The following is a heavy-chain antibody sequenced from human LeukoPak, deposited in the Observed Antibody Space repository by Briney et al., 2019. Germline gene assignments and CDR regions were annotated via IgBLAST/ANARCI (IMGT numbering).Heavy chain of an antibody. CDR1: GFTFSIYA. J-gene: IGHJ4*02. V-gene: IGHV3-23*01. Sequence: PGGSLRLSCAASGFTFSIYAMSWVRQAPGKGLAWVSGLNEDGGYTYYADSVKGRFTISRDNSKNTLYLQMNSLRAEDTAVYYCARDPYSSSWYWCPGDCYSGSFDYWGQGTLVTVSS. D-gene: IGHD6-13*01. CDR2: LNEDGGYT. CDR3: ARDPYSSSWYWCPGDCYSGSFDY.